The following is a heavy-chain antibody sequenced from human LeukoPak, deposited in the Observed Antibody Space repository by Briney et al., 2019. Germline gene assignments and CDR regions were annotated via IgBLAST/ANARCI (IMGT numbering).Heavy chain of an antibody. CDR3: ARDYPMVRGVTAVGEFDP. CDR2: IYYSGST. CDR1: GGSISSYY. Sequence: SETLSLTCTVSGGSISSYYWSWIRQPPGKGLEWIGYIYYSGSTNYNPSLKSRVTISVDASKNQFSLKLSSVTAADTAVYYCARDYPMVRGVTAVGEFDPWGQGTLVTVSS. V-gene: IGHV4-59*01. D-gene: IGHD3-10*01. J-gene: IGHJ5*02.